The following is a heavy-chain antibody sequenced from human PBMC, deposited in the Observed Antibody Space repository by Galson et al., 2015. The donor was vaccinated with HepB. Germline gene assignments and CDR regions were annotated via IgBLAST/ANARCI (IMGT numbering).Heavy chain of an antibody. Sequence: QSGAEVKKPGESLRISCKGSGYSFTSYWISWVRQMPGKGLEWMGRIDPSDSYTNYSPSFQGHFTISADESINTAYLQWSSLKASDTAMYYCARLVTGGGWYRDWFDPWGQGTLVTVSS. CDR1: GYSFTSYW. CDR3: ARLVTGGGWYRDWFDP. J-gene: IGHJ5*02. CDR2: IDPSDSYT. D-gene: IGHD6-19*01. V-gene: IGHV5-10-1*01.